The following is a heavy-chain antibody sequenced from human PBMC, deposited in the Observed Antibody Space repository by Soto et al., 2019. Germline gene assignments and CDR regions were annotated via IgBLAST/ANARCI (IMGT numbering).Heavy chain of an antibody. CDR3: ARDHGRYSCID. J-gene: IGHJ4*02. D-gene: IGHD5-18*01. CDR2: IYYSGST. Sequence: QVQLQESGPGLVKPSETLSLTCTVSGGSISSYYWSWIRQPPGKGLEWIGHIYYSGSTNYNPSLKNRVTTSVDTSQNQFSLKLNSVTASDTAVYYCARDHGRYSCIDWGQGTVVIVSS. CDR1: GGSISSYY. V-gene: IGHV4-59*01.